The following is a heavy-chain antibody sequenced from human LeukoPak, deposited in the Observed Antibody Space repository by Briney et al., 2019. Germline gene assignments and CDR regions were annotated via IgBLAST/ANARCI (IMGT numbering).Heavy chain of an antibody. CDR3: AKKGGRWYRVTPHYGMDV. CDR1: GFTFSSYA. Sequence: PGRSLRLACAAAGFTFSSYAMSWVRQAPGKGLEWVSAISGSGGSTSYADSVKGRFTIARYNSKNTLYLQMNSLRAEDTAVYYCAKKGGRWYRVTPHYGMDVWGQGTTVTVSS. V-gene: IGHV3-23*01. D-gene: IGHD6-13*01. J-gene: IGHJ6*02. CDR2: ISGSGGST.